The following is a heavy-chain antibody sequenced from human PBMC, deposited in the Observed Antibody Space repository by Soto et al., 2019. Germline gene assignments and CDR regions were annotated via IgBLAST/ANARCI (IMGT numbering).Heavy chain of an antibody. CDR3: ASFYCSGGSCYYHF. J-gene: IGHJ4*02. CDR1: GFTFSSYS. D-gene: IGHD2-15*01. V-gene: IGHV3-21*01. Sequence: GGSLRLSCAASGFTFSSYSMNWVRQAPGKGLEWVSSISSSSSYIYYADSVKGRFTISRDNAKNSLYLQMNSLRAEDTAVYYCASFYCSGGSCYYHFGGQGTLVTVSS. CDR2: ISSSSSYI.